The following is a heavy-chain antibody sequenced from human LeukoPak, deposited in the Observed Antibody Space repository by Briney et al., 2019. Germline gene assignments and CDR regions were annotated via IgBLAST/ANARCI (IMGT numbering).Heavy chain of an antibody. J-gene: IGHJ3*02. D-gene: IGHD4-17*01. V-gene: IGHV4-59*11. Sequence: SETLSLTCAVPGDSFSSHYWTWIRQSPGKGLEWIGYISYIGSTNYNPSLKSRVTISIDTSKNQFSLKLRSVTAADTAVYYCARDLVKVTKGFDIWGQGTMVSVSS. CDR1: GDSFSSHY. CDR2: ISYIGST. CDR3: ARDLVKVTKGFDI.